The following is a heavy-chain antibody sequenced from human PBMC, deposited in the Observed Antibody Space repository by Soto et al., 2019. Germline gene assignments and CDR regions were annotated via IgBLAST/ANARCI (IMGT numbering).Heavy chain of an antibody. CDR2: INAGNGNT. CDR1: GYIFTSYV. Sequence: ASVKVSCKASGYIFTSYVMHWVRQAPGQRLEWMGWINAGNGNTKYSPKYQGRVTITRDTSASAAHMDMSSLTSEDTAVYFCARGNQELDYWGQGTLVTVSS. V-gene: IGHV1-3*01. D-gene: IGHD1-26*01. J-gene: IGHJ4*02. CDR3: ARGNQELDY.